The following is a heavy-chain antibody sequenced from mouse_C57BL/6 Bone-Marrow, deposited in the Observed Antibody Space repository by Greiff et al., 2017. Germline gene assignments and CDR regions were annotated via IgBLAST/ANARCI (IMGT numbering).Heavy chain of an antibody. CDR3: ARWGRNWHYFDY. CDR2: IYPGDGDT. D-gene: IGHD4-1*01. CDR1: GYAFSSYW. Sequence: QVQLQQSGAELVKPGASVKISCKASGYAFSSYWMNWVKQRPGKGLEWIGQIYPGDGDTNYNGKFKGKATLTADKSSSTAYMQLSSLTSEDSAVYFCARWGRNWHYFDYWGQGTTLTVSS. V-gene: IGHV1-80*01. J-gene: IGHJ2*01.